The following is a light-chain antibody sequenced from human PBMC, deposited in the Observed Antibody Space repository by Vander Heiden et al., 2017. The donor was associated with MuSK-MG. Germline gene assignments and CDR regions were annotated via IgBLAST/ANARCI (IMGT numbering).Light chain of an antibody. CDR2: WAS. J-gene: IGKJ4*01. Sequence: DIVMTQSPDTLALSLGERATINCRSSQSVLCNSDNYLAWYQQKPGRPPRLLIYWASARESGVPDRFNGSGSGTDFTLTISNLQADDVAVYYCQQYFNTLPLTFGGGTKVEIK. V-gene: IGKV4-1*01. CDR1: QSVLCNSDNY. CDR3: QQYFNTLPLT.